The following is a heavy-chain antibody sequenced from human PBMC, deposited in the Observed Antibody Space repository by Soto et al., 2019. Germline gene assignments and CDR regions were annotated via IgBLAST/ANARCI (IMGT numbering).Heavy chain of an antibody. CDR2: IYYSGST. Sequence: SETLSLTCTVSGGSISSYYWSWIRQPPGKGLEWIGYIYYSGSTNYNPSLKSRVTISVDTSKNQFSLKLSSVTAADTAVYYCARERDCSGGSCYELDAFDIWGQGTMVTVSS. D-gene: IGHD2-15*01. CDR1: GGSISSYY. J-gene: IGHJ3*02. CDR3: ARERDCSGGSCYELDAFDI. V-gene: IGHV4-59*01.